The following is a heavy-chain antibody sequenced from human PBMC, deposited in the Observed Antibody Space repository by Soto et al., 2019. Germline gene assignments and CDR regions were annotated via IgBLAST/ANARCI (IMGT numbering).Heavy chain of an antibody. Sequence: EVQLLESEGGLVQPGKSLRLSCAASGFTFTNYAMSWVRQAPGKGLEWVSAISGSGSSTYYADSVKGRFTISRDNLKNMVYMQMNNLRVDGPAKYYCAKGGETRHYYYAMDVWGQGTTVTVSS. V-gene: IGHV3-23*01. CDR3: AKGGETRHYYYAMDV. D-gene: IGHD3-10*01. CDR1: GFTFTNYA. J-gene: IGHJ6*02. CDR2: ISGSGSST.